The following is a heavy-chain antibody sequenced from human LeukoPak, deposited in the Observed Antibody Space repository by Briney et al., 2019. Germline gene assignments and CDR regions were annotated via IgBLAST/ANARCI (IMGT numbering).Heavy chain of an antibody. J-gene: IGHJ4*02. V-gene: IGHV4-59*10. CDR1: GDFIRSYW. CDR2: IYATGST. D-gene: IGHD1-26*01. Sequence: SETLSLTCDVSGDFIRSYWWGWVRQPAGKGLEWIGRIYATGSTKFNPSRKSRLTMSMDTSTNQLSLKLSLKLPSVTAADTAVYFCARQGYTASYYFLDFWSQGTLVTVSP. CDR3: ARQGYTASYYFLDF.